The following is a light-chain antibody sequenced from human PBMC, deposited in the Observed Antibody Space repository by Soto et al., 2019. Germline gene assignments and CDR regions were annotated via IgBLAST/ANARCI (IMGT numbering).Light chain of an antibody. V-gene: IGLV2-14*01. Sequence: QSVLTQPASVSGSPGQSITISCTGTSSDVGNSKYVSWYQQDPGKAPKLMIYEVSNRPSGVSNRFSGSKSGNTASLTISGLQAEDEADYYCGTWDSSLSAYVFGTGTKLTVL. CDR2: EVS. CDR1: SSDVGNSKY. J-gene: IGLJ1*01. CDR3: GTWDSSLSAYV.